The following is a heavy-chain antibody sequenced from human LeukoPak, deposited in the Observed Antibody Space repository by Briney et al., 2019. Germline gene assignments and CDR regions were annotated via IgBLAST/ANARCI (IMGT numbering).Heavy chain of an antibody. J-gene: IGHJ6*03. Sequence: SETLSLTCTVSGGSISSYYWNWIRQPPGKGLERIGFVYYSGSTTYNRSLKSRVTISVDTSKNQFSLKLSSVTAADTAVYYCARSGVARHYMDVWGKGTTVSVSS. CDR3: ARSGVARHYMDV. CDR1: GGSISSYY. CDR2: VYYSGST. D-gene: IGHD5-12*01. V-gene: IGHV4-59*01.